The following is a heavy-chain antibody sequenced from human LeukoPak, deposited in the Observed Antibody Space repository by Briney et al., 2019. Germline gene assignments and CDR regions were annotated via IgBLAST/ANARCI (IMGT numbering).Heavy chain of an antibody. J-gene: IGHJ4*02. Sequence: ASVKVSCKASGYTFTSYDINWVRQATGQGLEWMGWMNPNSGNTGYAQKLQGRVTMTTDTSTSTAYMELRSLRSDDTAVYYCARDCPYYYDSSGYYWGYFDYWGQGTLVTVSS. D-gene: IGHD3-22*01. CDR2: MNPNSGNT. V-gene: IGHV1-8*01. CDR3: ARDCPYYYDSSGYYWGYFDY. CDR1: GYTFTSYD.